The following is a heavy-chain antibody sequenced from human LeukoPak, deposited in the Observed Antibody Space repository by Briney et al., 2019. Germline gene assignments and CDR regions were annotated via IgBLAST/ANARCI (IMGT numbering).Heavy chain of an antibody. J-gene: IGHJ5*02. Sequence: GGTLRLSCAASGFTFSSYWMSWVRQAPGKGLEWVANIKQDGSEKYYVDSVKGRFIISRGNAKNSLYLQMNSLRAEDTAVYYCARAGGRVVPAAVRFDHWGQGTLVTVSS. CDR1: GFTFSSYW. CDR2: IKQDGSEK. D-gene: IGHD2-2*01. CDR3: ARAGGRVVPAAVRFDH. V-gene: IGHV3-7*01.